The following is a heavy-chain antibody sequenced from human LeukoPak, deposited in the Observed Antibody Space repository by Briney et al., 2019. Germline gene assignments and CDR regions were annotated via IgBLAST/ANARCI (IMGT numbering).Heavy chain of an antibody. J-gene: IGHJ4*02. Sequence: SKTLSLTCTVSGGSISSGSYYWGWIRQPPGKGMEWIGSIYHSGSTYYNVSLKSRVTISVDTSKNQLSLKLSSVTAADTAVYYCARVGVRGVIVYFDFWGQGTLVTVSS. CDR2: IYHSGST. CDR1: GGSISSGSYY. V-gene: IGHV4-39*07. CDR3: ARVGVRGVIVYFDF. D-gene: IGHD3-10*01.